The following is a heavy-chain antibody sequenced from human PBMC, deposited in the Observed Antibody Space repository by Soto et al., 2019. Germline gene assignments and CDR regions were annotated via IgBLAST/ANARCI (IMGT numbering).Heavy chain of an antibody. D-gene: IGHD1-26*01. V-gene: IGHV3-73*02. J-gene: IGHJ4*02. CDR1: GFTFSGSA. CDR3: TSLYGGSYYGWDY. Sequence: EVQLVESGGGLVQPGGSLKLSCAASGFTFSGSAMHWVRQASGKGLEWVGRIRSKANSYATAYAASVKGRFTISRDDSKNTAYLQINSLKTEDTAVYYCTSLYGGSYYGWDYWGQGTLVTVSS. CDR2: IRSKANSYAT.